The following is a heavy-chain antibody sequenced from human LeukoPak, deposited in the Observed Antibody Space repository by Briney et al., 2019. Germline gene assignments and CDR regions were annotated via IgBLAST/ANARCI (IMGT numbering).Heavy chain of an antibody. J-gene: IGHJ6*03. D-gene: IGHD3-10*01. V-gene: IGHV1-18*01. Sequence: ASVKVSCKASGYTFTSYGLIWVRQAPGQGLEWMGWISTYNGNTNYAQKLQGRVTMTTDTSTSTAYMELRSLRSEDTAVYYCARSRFDYYGSGSYPEFYYYYYMDVWGKGTTVTISS. CDR3: ARSRFDYYGSGSYPEFYYYYYMDV. CDR1: GYTFTSYG. CDR2: ISTYNGNT.